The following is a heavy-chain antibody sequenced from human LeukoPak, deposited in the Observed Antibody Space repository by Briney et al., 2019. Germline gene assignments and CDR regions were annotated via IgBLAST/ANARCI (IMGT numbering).Heavy chain of an antibody. Sequence: NPGGSLRLSCAASGFTFSSYSMNWVRQAPGKGLEWVSSISSSSSYIYYADSVKGRFTISRDNAKNSLYLQMNSLRAEDTAVYYCARMVDGAQYYFDYWGQGTLVTVSS. D-gene: IGHD2-15*01. CDR1: GFTFSSYS. J-gene: IGHJ4*02. CDR3: ARMVDGAQYYFDY. CDR2: ISSSSSYI. V-gene: IGHV3-21*01.